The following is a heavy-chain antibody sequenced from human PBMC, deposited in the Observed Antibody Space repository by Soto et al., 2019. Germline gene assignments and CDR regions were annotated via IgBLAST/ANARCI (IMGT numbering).Heavy chain of an antibody. V-gene: IGHV3-11*06. D-gene: IGHD6-6*01. J-gene: IGHJ4*02. CDR1: GFTFSDYY. CDR2: ISSSSSYT. CDR3: ARDGGDYSNSSIAAS. Sequence: PGGSLRLSCAASGFTFSDYYMSWIRQAPGRGLEWVSYISSSSSYTNYADSVKGRFTISRDNAKNSLYLQMNSLRAEDTAVYYCARDGGDYSNSSIAASWGQGTLVTVSS.